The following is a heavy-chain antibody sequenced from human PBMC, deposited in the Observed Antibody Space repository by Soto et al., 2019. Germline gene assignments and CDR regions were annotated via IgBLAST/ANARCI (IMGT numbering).Heavy chain of an antibody. CDR3: ARGPQSGRWLPY. J-gene: IGHJ4*02. D-gene: IGHD3-10*01. CDR1: GGTFSSYT. CDR2: IIPILGMA. Sequence: QVQLVQSGAEVKKPGSSVKVSCKASGGTFSSYTISWVRQAPGQGLEWMGRIIPILGMANYAQKFQGRVTITADKSTSTAYMELSSLRSEDTAVYYCARGPQSGRWLPYWGQGTLVTVSS. V-gene: IGHV1-69*02.